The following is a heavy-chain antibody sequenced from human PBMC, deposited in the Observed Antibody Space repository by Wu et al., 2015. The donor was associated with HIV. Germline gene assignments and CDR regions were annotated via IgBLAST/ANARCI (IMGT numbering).Heavy chain of an antibody. D-gene: IGHD3-9*01. Sequence: QVQLVQSGAEVKKPGASVKVSCKASGYTFTSYGISWVRQAPGQGLEWMGWISAYNGNTNFAQKLQGRATMTTDTSTSTAYMELRSLRSDDTAVYYCARADYDILTGPYYFDYWGQGTLVTVSS. J-gene: IGHJ4*02. CDR1: GYTFTSYG. CDR3: ARADYDILTGPYYFDY. CDR2: ISAYNGNT. V-gene: IGHV1-18*01.